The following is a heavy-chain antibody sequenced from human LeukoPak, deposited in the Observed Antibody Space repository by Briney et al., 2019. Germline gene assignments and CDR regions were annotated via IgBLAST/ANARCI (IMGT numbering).Heavy chain of an antibody. CDR1: GGSISSYY. CDR3: ARDFLTHAFDI. V-gene: IGHV4-59*01. J-gene: IGHJ3*02. CDR2: IYYSGST. D-gene: IGHD3-9*01. Sequence: SETLSLTCTVSGGSISSYYWSWIRQPPGKGLEWIGYIYYSGSTNYNPSLKSRVTISVDTSKNQFSLKLSSVTAADTAVYYCARDFLTHAFDIWGQGTMVTVSS.